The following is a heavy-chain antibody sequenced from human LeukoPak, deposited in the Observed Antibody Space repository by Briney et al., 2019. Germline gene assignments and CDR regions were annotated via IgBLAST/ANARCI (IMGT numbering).Heavy chain of an antibody. D-gene: IGHD3-10*01. CDR2: INSDGRSA. Sequence: PGGSLRLSCAASGFTFSSYWMHWVRQAPGKGLVWVSRINSDGRSASYADSVKGRFTISRDNAKNSLYLQMNSLRAEDTAVYYCARDDYYGSGIVWGQGTMVTVSS. CDR3: ARDDYYGSGIV. CDR1: GFTFSSYW. J-gene: IGHJ3*01. V-gene: IGHV3-74*01.